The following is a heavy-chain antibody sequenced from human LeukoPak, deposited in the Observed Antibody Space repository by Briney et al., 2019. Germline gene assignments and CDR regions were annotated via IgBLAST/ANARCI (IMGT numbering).Heavy chain of an antibody. V-gene: IGHV3-23*01. CDR1: GFTFSSYA. D-gene: IGHD5-24*01. CDR3: ARTKEMATISYFDS. J-gene: IGHJ4*02. CDR2: ISGSGGST. Sequence: GGSLRLSCAASGFTFSSYAMGWVRQAPGKGLEWVSAISGSGGSTYYADSVKGRFTISRDNAKNSLYLQMNSLRAEDTAVYYCARTKEMATISYFDSWGQGTLVTVSS.